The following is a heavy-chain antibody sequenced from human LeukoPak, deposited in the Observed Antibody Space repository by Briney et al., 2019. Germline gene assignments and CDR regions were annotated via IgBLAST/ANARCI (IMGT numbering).Heavy chain of an antibody. Sequence: GGSLRLSCAASGFTFSSYWMSWVCQAPGRGLEWVSTISGSAGSTYYADSVKGRFTISRDSSKNTLNLQMNSLRAEDTAVYYCAKTMGAIDHDYWGQGTLVTVAS. CDR3: AKTMGAIDHDY. CDR1: GFTFSSYW. CDR2: ISGSAGST. D-gene: IGHD1-26*01. J-gene: IGHJ4*02. V-gene: IGHV3-23*01.